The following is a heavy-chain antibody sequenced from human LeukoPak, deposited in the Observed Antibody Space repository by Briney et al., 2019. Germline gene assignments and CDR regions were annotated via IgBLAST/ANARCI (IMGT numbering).Heavy chain of an antibody. V-gene: IGHV3-53*01. Sequence: GGSLRLSCAASGFIFSSYWMSWVRQAPGKGLEWVSTLYSAGGTFYADSVKGRFTISRDNSKNTLDLHMSSLRAEDTAVYYCGRAGGLPIAVAPIDCWGQGTLVTVSS. J-gene: IGHJ4*02. D-gene: IGHD6-19*01. CDR3: GRAGGLPIAVAPIDC. CDR2: LYSAGGT. CDR1: GFIFSSYW.